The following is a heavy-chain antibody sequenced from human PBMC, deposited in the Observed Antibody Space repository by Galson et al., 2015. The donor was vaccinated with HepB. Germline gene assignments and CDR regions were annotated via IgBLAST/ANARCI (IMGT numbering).Heavy chain of an antibody. CDR3: TRLGDFSGYSSR. V-gene: IGHV3-73*01. Sequence: SLRLSCAASGFTFSGSAIHWVRQASGKGPEWVGRIRSKANNYATSYVPSLKGRFTISRDDSKNMAYLHMKSLKIEDTGVYYCTRLGDFSGYSSRWGQGTLVTVSS. CDR1: GFTFSGSA. J-gene: IGHJ4*02. CDR2: IRSKANNYAT. D-gene: IGHD6-13*01.